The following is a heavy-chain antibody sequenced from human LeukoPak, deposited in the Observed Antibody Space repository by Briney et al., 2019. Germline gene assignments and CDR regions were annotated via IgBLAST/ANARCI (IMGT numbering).Heavy chain of an antibody. CDR1: GFTFSSYG. CDR3: ARGQSYYEAFDI. CDR2: ISFDGNNK. Sequence: GGSLRLSCAASGFTFSSYGMHWVRQAPGKGLEWVATISFDGNNKYDADSVKGRFTISRDNSKNTLHLQMNSLRVEDTAVYYCARGQSYYEAFDIWGQGTMVTVSS. J-gene: IGHJ3*02. V-gene: IGHV3-33*05. D-gene: IGHD1-26*01.